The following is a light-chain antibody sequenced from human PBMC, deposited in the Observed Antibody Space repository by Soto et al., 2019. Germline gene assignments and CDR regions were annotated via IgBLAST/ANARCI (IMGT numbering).Light chain of an antibody. J-gene: IGKJ3*01. CDR2: CAS. CDR3: QQYGSSPLT. Sequence: EIVLTQSPGTLSLSPGERATLSCRASQSVSSSYLAWYQQKPGQAPRLLIYCASSRATGIPDRFSGSGSGTDFTVTISRLEPEDFAVYYCQQYGSSPLTFGPGTKVDIK. CDR1: QSVSSSY. V-gene: IGKV3-20*01.